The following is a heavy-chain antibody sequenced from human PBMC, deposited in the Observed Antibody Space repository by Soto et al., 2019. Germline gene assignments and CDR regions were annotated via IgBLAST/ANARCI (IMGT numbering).Heavy chain of an antibody. J-gene: IGHJ6*04. CDR2: ISNDGSIK. V-gene: IGHV3-30*18. Sequence: XGSLRLSFSASGFSLSTYGMHWVRQAPGKGLEWMAVISNDGSIKYYADSVKGRFTISRDNSKDTLFLQMNSLRGEDTAVYYCAKVVRADTTSSNFYYYSGMDVWGKGTTVTVS. CDR1: GFSLSTYG. D-gene: IGHD6-6*01. CDR3: AKVVRADTTSSNFYYYSGMDV.